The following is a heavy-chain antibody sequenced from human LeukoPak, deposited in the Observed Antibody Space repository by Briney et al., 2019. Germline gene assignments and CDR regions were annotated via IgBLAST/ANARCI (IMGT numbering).Heavy chain of an antibody. D-gene: IGHD5-24*01. CDR3: AKDIQLSA. V-gene: IGHV3-23*01. CDR1: GFTFSSYS. CDR2: IASSGRNT. Sequence: GGSLRLSCAASGFTFSSYSMNWVRQAPGKGLEWVSLIASSGRNTYYTDSVRGRFTISRDNSKKTLSLQMNSLRVEDTAIYYCAKDIQLSAWGLGTMVTVSS. J-gene: IGHJ3*01.